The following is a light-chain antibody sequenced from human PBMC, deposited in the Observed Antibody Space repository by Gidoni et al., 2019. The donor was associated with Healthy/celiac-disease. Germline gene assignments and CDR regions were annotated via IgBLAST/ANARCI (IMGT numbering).Light chain of an antibody. CDR2: END. V-gene: IGLV6-57*04. Sequence: NFMLPQPHSVSESPGKTVTISCTRSSGSIAGNFVQWFQQRPGSAPTTVIYENDQRPSGVPDRFSGSIDSSSNTASLSISGLKTEDEADYCCQSDDSTSHVVCGGGTKLTVL. J-gene: IGLJ2*01. CDR3: QSDDSTSHVV. CDR1: SGSIAGNF.